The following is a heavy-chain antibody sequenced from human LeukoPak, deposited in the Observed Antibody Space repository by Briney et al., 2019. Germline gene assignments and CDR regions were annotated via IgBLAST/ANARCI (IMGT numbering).Heavy chain of an antibody. D-gene: IGHD6-19*01. CDR3: ARQAVAGNGFDY. V-gene: IGHV4-39*01. Sequence: SETLSLTCTVSGGSISSSSYYWGWIRQPPGKGLEWIGTIYYSGNTYYNPSLKSRVSISVDTYKNQFSLKLSSVTAADTAVYYCARQAVAGNGFDYWGQGTLVTVSS. CDR2: IYYSGNT. J-gene: IGHJ4*02. CDR1: GGSISSSSYY.